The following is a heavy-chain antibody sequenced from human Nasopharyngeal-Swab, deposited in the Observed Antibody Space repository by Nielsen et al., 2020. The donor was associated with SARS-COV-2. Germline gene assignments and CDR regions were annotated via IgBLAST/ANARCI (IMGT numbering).Heavy chain of an antibody. J-gene: IGHJ4*02. CDR3: ARHFRGTYYYDSSGYTPLDY. D-gene: IGHD3-22*01. V-gene: IGHV5-51*01. Sequence: VRQMPGKGLEWMGIIYHGDSDTIYSRSFQGQVNISADKSISTAYLQWSSLKASDTAMYYCARHFRGTYYYDSSGYTPLDYWGQGARVTVSS. CDR2: IYHGDSDT.